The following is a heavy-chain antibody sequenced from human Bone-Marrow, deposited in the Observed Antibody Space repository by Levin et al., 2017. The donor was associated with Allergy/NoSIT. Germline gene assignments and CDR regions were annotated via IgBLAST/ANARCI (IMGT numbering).Heavy chain of an antibody. J-gene: IGHJ5*02. D-gene: IGHD2/OR15-2a*01. V-gene: IGHV4-59*01. CDR2: VSYSGGP. CDR1: GASIPSYY. Sequence: PSQTLSLTCSVSGASIPSYYWTWIRQAPGKGLDWIGYVSYSGGPTYNPSLKSRVTITADKSKNQFSLKLTSVTAADTAVYYCTRSLGYCDSSTCYGSWFDPWGQGTLVSVSS. CDR3: TRSLGYCDSSTCYGSWFDP.